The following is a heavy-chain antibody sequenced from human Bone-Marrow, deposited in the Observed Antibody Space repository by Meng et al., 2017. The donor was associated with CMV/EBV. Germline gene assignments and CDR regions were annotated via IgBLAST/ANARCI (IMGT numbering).Heavy chain of an antibody. V-gene: IGHV3-33*06. D-gene: IGHD5-24*01. CDR2: IWYDGSNK. CDR3: AKDAAGMATIYYFDY. J-gene: IGHJ4*02. CDR1: GFTFSSYG. Sequence: GESLKISCAASGFTFSSYGMHWVRQAPGKGLEWVAVIWYDGSNKYYADSVKGRFTISRDNSKNTLYLQMNSLRAEDTAVYYCAKDAAGMATIYYFDYWGQGTLVPVYS.